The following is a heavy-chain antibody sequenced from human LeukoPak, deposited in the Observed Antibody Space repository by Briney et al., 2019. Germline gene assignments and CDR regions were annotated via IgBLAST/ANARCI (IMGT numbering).Heavy chain of an antibody. CDR3: ARVRRHSPSNWYFDL. CDR1: GYTFTGYY. V-gene: IGHV1-2*02. D-gene: IGHD3-3*02. CDR2: INPNSGGT. J-gene: IGHJ2*01. Sequence: ASVKVSCKASGYTFTGYYMHWVRQAPGQGLEWMGWINPNSGGTNYAQMFQGRVTMTRDTSISTAYMELSRLRSDDTAVYYCARVRRHSPSNWYFDLWGRGTLVTVSS.